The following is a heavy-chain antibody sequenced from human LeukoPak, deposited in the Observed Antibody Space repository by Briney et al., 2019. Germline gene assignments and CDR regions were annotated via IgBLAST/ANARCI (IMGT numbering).Heavy chain of an antibody. J-gene: IGHJ4*02. V-gene: IGHV3-7*01. CDR3: ARAIAAAGTNYFDY. CDR1: GFTFTNYW. Sequence: SGGSLRLSCAASGFTFTNYWMTWVRQAPGKGLEWVANINEDGGGRYYVDSVKGRFTISRDNAKNSVHLQMNSLRAEDTAVYYCARAIAAAGTNYFDYWGQGTLVTVSS. D-gene: IGHD6-13*01. CDR2: INEDGGGR.